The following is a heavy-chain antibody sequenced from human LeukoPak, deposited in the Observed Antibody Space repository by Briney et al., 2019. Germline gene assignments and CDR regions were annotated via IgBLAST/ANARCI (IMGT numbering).Heavy chain of an antibody. J-gene: IGHJ4*02. CDR2: LNGNGGIT. CDR1: GFTFRTCA. V-gene: IGHV3-23*01. CDR3: AKTWAEADY. Sequence: GGSLGLSCAASGFTFRTCAMSWVRQAPGKGLEWVSTLNGNGGITYYADSVKGRFTISRDNSRNTVFLQMNSLRIEDTAVYYCAKTWAEADYWGQGTLVTVSS.